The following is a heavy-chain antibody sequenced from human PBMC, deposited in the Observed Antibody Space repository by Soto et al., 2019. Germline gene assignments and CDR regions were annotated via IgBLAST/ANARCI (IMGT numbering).Heavy chain of an antibody. V-gene: IGHV1-69*01. Sequence: VKRSCKAFGGTFISYAIIWVRQAPGQGLEWMGGIIPIFGTANYAQKFQGRVTITADESTSTAYMELSSLRSEDTAVYYCARDGPDIVAVPAAPRTLNWFDTWGPGTLVTVS. D-gene: IGHD2-2*01. CDR2: IIPIFGTA. CDR3: ARDGPDIVAVPAAPRTLNWFDT. CDR1: GGTFISYA. J-gene: IGHJ5*02.